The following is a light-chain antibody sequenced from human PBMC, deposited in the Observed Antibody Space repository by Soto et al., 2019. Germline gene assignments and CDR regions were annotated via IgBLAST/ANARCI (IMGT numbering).Light chain of an antibody. Sequence: QSSLTQPASVSGSPGQSITISCTGTSSDVGGYNYVSWYQQHPGKAPKVMIYDVSNRPSGVSNRFSGSKSGNTASLTISGLQAEDEADYYCSSSTSSSTPVFGGGTKVTVL. V-gene: IGLV2-14*01. CDR3: SSSTSSSTPV. CDR2: DVS. J-gene: IGLJ2*01. CDR1: SSDVGGYNY.